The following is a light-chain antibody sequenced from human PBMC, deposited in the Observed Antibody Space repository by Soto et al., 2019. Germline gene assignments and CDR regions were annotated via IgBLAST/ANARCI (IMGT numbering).Light chain of an antibody. CDR1: QYISNY. CDR3: QQSYSSPPT. J-gene: IGKJ4*01. Sequence: DIQMTQSPPSLSASVGDRVTITCRASQYISNYLHWYQQKPGKAPKLLIYSASSLQSGVPSRFSGSGSGTDFTLTISSLQREDFATYYCQQSYSSPPTFGGGTKVDIK. CDR2: SAS. V-gene: IGKV1-39*01.